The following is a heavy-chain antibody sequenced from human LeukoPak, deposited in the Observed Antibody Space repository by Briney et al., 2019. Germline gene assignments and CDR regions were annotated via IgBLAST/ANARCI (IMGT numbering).Heavy chain of an antibody. D-gene: IGHD3-22*01. CDR3: ARISDDYYDSSGYFDY. Sequence: PSETLSHTCAGFRGSFSGYYWSWIRQPPGKGLEWIGYIYYSGSTNYNPSLKSRVTISVDTSKNQFSLKLSSVTAADTAVYYCARISDDYYDSSGYFDYWGQGTLVTVAS. CDR2: IYYSGST. V-gene: IGHV4-59*01. J-gene: IGHJ4*02. CDR1: RGSFSGYY.